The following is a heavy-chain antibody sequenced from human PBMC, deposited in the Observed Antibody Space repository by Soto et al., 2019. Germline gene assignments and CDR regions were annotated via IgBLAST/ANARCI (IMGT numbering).Heavy chain of an antibody. J-gene: IGHJ5*02. CDR3: ARASRGDYVWGRRWFDP. V-gene: IGHV1-69*12. Sequence: QVQLVQSGAEVKKPGSSVKVSCKASGGTFSSYAISWVRQAPGQGLEWMGGIIPIFGTANYAQKFQGRVTITADESTSTAYRELSSLRSEDTAVYYCARASRGDYVWGRRWFDPWGQGTLVTVSS. CDR2: IIPIFGTA. CDR1: GGTFSSYA. D-gene: IGHD3-16*01.